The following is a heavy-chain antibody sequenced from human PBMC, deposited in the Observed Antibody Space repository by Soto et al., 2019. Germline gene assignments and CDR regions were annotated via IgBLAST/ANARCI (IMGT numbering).Heavy chain of an antibody. CDR2: IGTGTRTR. V-gene: IGHV3-48*01. D-gene: IGHD5-18*01. J-gene: IGHJ4*02. CDR1: GFVLSSYS. Sequence: EVQPVESGGGLVQPGGSLRLSCAASGFVLSSYSMSWVRQAPGKGLEWVSYIGTGTRTRYYADSVKGRFTISRDNGKNSLFLQMNSLRAEDTALYYCARSYSYGFGYWGQGTLVTVSS. CDR3: ARSYSYGFGY.